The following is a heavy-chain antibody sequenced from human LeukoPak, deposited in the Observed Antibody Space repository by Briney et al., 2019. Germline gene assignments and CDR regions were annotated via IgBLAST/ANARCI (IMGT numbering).Heavy chain of an antibody. V-gene: IGHV3-23*01. CDR1: GFTFSSYA. D-gene: IGHD6-13*01. CDR2: ISGSGGST. Sequence: GGSLTFSCAASGFTFSSYAMSWVRQAPGKGLKWVSAISGSGGSTYYADSVKGRFTISRDNSKNTLYLQMNSLRAEDTAVYYYTKHDRYSSSWYYFDYWGQETLVAISS. J-gene: IGHJ4*02. CDR3: TKHDRYSSSWYYFDY.